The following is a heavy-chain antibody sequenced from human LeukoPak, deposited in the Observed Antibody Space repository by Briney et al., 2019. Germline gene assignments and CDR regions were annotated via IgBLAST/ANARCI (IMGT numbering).Heavy chain of an antibody. D-gene: IGHD6-13*01. Sequence: GGSLRLSCAASGFTFSSYAMHWVRQAPGKGLEWVAVISYDGSNKYYADSVKGRFTISRDNSKNTLYLQMNSLRAEDTAVYYCARGHSSSSWPLRWFDPWGQGTLVTVSS. CDR1: GFTFSSYA. V-gene: IGHV3-30*04. CDR3: ARGHSSSSWPLRWFDP. CDR2: ISYDGSNK. J-gene: IGHJ5*02.